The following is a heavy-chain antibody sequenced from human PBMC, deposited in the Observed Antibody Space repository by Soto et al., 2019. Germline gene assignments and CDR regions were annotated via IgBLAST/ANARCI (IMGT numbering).Heavy chain of an antibody. J-gene: IGHJ6*02. CDR3: ASITMVRGHYYYGMDV. CDR2: IYHSGST. V-gene: IGHV4-30-2*01. CDR1: GGSISSGGYS. Sequence: SETLSVTCAVSGGSISSGGYSWSWIRQPPGKGLEWIGYIYHSGSTYYNPSLKSRVTISVDRSKSQFSLKLSSVTAADTAVYYCASITMVRGHYYYGMDVWGQGTTATVS. D-gene: IGHD3-10*01.